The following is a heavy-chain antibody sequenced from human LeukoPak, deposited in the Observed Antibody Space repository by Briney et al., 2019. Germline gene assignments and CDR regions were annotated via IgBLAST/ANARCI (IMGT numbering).Heavy chain of an antibody. CDR1: GFTFSSYA. V-gene: IGHV3-23*01. D-gene: IGHD2-15*01. CDR3: AKAQVVVAATPGSDWFDP. CDR2: ISGSGGST. Sequence: GGSLRLSCAASGFTFSSYAMSWVRQAPGKGPEWVSAISGSGGSTYYADSVKGRFTISRDNSKNTLYLQMNSLRAEDTAVYYCAKAQVVVAATPGSDWFDPWGQGTLVTVSS. J-gene: IGHJ5*02.